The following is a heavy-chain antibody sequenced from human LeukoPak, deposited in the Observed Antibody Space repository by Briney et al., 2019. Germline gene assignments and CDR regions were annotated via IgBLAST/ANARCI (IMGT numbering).Heavy chain of an antibody. J-gene: IGHJ4*02. D-gene: IGHD5-24*01. Sequence: GGSLRLSCAVSGFMFSSNWMSWVRQAPGKGLEWVANIKEDGTETYYVDSVKGRFTISRDNAKNSLYLQMNSLRVEDTAVYYCAKEGRSLQTYWGQGTLVTVSS. CDR1: GFMFSSNW. V-gene: IGHV3-7*03. CDR2: IKEDGTET. CDR3: AKEGRSLQTY.